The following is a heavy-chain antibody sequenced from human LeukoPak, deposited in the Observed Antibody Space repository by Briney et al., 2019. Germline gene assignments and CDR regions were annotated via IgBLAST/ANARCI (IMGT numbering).Heavy chain of an antibody. V-gene: IGHV4-4*07. CDR3: ARDLYDSSGYYYDH. CDR2: IYSSGST. D-gene: IGHD3-22*01. CDR1: GGSINSYF. J-gene: IGHJ4*02. Sequence: SETLSLTCTVSGGSINSYFWNWIRQPAGKELEWIGRIYSSGSTDYNPSLKSRVTISVDKSNNQFSLKLSSVTAADTAVYYCARDLYDSSGYYYDHWGQGTLVTVSS.